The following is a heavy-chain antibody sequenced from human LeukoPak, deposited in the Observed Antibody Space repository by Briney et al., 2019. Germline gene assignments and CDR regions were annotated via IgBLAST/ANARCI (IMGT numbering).Heavy chain of an antibody. CDR1: GVSLSTTGVG. CDR3: AHSRVFSSGSFHDAYDV. CDR2: IYWDDDK. D-gene: IGHD5-18*01. J-gene: IGHJ3*01. Sequence: SGPTLVNPTQTLTLTCSLSGVSLSTTGVGVAWIRQPPGKALEWLGLIYWDDDKRYSPSLKNRLTIAKDTSKNQVVLTMTNMDSVDTATYYCAHSRVFSSGSFHDAYDVWGLGTLVSVSS. V-gene: IGHV2-5*02.